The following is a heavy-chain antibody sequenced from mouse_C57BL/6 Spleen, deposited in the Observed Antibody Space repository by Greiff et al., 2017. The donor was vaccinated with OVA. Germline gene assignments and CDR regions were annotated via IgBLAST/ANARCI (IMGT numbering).Heavy chain of an antibody. CDR1: GYTFTSYW. CDR3: ASHYGSSYWFAY. CDR2: IHPNSGST. D-gene: IGHD1-1*01. Sequence: QVQLQQPGAELAKPGASVKLSCKASGYTFTSYWMHWVKQRPGQGLEWIGMIHPNSGSTNYNEKFKSKATLTVDKSSSTAYMQLSSLTSEDSAVYYCASHYGSSYWFAYWGKGTLVTVSA. J-gene: IGHJ3*01. V-gene: IGHV1-64*01.